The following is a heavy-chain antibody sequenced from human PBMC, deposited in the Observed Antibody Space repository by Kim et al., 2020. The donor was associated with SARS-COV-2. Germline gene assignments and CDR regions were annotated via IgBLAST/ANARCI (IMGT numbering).Heavy chain of an antibody. D-gene: IGHD2-2*01. Sequence: ASVKVSCKASGYTFTSYGISWVRQAPGQGLEWMGWISAYNGNTNYAQKLQGRVTMTTDTSTSTAYMELRSLRSDDTAVYYCARDRVVPAAPYYFDYWGQGTLVTVSS. J-gene: IGHJ4*02. V-gene: IGHV1-18*04. CDR1: GYTFTSYG. CDR2: ISAYNGNT. CDR3: ARDRVVPAAPYYFDY.